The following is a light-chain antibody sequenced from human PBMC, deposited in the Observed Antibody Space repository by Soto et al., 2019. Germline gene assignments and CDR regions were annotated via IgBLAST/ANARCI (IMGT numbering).Light chain of an antibody. CDR1: QSVGSY. V-gene: IGKV3-11*01. Sequence: ESLWPKSHANLSLAPVSIYPLSVLASQSVGSYLALFQQKPGQANRILIYDANNRATGIPARFNGSGSGTDFTLTIRSIEPEDFAVYYCQKRRSWHREVGQGNKVAIK. J-gene: IGKJ1*01. CDR2: DAN. CDR3: QKRRSWHRE.